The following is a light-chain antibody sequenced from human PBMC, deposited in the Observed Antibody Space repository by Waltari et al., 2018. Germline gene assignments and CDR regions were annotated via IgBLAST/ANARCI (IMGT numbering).Light chain of an antibody. Sequence: VMPSSAPFLVALPGGPAIICCSSRSGLHSYNSNNYLDWYLQKPGQPPQLLIYCASTRDSGVPDSFSGSGSGTDFTLNISRLQAEDVGVYYCKQAHQTPPTFGQGTKVEIK. CDR2: CAS. CDR1: SGLHSYNSNNY. J-gene: IGKJ5*01. CDR3: KQAHQTPPT. V-gene: IGKV2-28*01.